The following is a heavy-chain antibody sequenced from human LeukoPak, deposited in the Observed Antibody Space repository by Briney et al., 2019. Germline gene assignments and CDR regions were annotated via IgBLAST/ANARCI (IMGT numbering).Heavy chain of an antibody. D-gene: IGHD5-12*01. V-gene: IGHV3-30-3*01. CDR3: ARDSYPLGSGYGEFDY. CDR2: ISYDGSNK. J-gene: IGHJ4*02. Sequence: PGRSLRLSCAASGFTFSSYAMHWVRQAPGKGLELVAVISYDGSNKYYADSVKGRFTISRDNSKNTLCLQMNSLRAEDTGVYYCARDSYPLGSGYGEFDYWGQGTLVTVSS. CDR1: GFTFSSYA.